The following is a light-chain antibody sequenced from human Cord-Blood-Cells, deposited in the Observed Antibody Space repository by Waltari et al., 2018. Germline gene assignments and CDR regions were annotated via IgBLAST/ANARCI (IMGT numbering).Light chain of an antibody. CDR2: QDS. CDR1: KLGDTY. Sequence: SYELTQQPSMTVSPVHTPSIICSGEKLGDTYACWYQQRPGQAPVLVIYQDSKRPSGLPERFSGSNSGNTATLTISGTQAMDEADYYCQEWDSSTSYVFGTGTKVTVL. J-gene: IGLJ1*01. V-gene: IGLV3-1*01. CDR3: QEWDSSTSYV.